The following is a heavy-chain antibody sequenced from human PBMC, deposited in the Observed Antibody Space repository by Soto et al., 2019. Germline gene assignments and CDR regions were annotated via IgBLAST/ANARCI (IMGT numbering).Heavy chain of an antibody. CDR1: GGSISGSYYY. Sequence: SETLSLPCAVSGGSISGSYYYWGWLRQSPGTGPEWMGSVFYPGFTSYNPSLESRVSVSVDTSKNQFSLKVSGVSAADTAVYYCATSQKGYNWNYFDHWGQGALVTVSS. CDR2: VFYPGFT. CDR3: ATSQKGYNWNYFDH. J-gene: IGHJ4*02. D-gene: IGHD1-20*01. V-gene: IGHV4-39*01.